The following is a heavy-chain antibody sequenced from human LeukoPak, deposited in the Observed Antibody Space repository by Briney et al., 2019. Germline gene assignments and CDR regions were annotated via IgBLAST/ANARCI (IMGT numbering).Heavy chain of an antibody. J-gene: IGHJ4*02. D-gene: IGHD6-19*01. Sequence: GSVKVSCKASGYTFTSCDINWVREATGQGLEGMGWMNPNSGNTGYGQSFQGRITMTRDISIGTAYMELSNLTSDDTAIYYCTRGSSGRRDNWGQGTLVTVSA. CDR3: TRGSSGRRDN. CDR2: MNPNSGNT. V-gene: IGHV1-8*01. CDR1: GYTFTSCD.